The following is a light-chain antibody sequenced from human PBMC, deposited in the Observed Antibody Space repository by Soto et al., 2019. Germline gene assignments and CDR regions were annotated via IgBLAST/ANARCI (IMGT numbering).Light chain of an antibody. CDR3: QSYDSSLSGYV. Sequence: QSVLTQPPSVSGAPGQRVTISCTGSSSNIGAGYDVHWYQQLPGTAPKLLIYNDNSRPSGVPDRFSGSKSGTSASLAITGLQAEDEADYYCQSYDSSLSGYVFGTGTKLPS. CDR2: NDN. J-gene: IGLJ1*01. CDR1: SSNIGAGYD. V-gene: IGLV1-40*01.